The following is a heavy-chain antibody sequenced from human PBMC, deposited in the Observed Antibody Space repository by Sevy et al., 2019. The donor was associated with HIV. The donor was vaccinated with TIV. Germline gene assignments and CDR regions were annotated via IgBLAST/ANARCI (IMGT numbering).Heavy chain of an antibody. CDR3: ARGSDHRDRGHCDP. CDR2: INSDGSST. Sequence: GGSLRLSCAASGFTFSSYWMHWVRQAPGKGLVWVSRINSDGSSTSYADSVKGRFTISRDNAKNTLYLQMNSLRAEDTAVYYCARGSDHRDRGHCDPWGQGTLVTVSS. J-gene: IGHJ5*02. CDR1: GFTFSSYW. D-gene: IGHD3-10*02. V-gene: IGHV3-74*01.